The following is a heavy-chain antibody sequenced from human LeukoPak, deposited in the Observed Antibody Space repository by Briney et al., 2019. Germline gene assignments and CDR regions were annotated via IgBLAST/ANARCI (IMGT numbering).Heavy chain of an antibody. Sequence: SGGSLRLSCAASGFTFSTCWMSWLRQSPGKGLEWVANIHFDGSEKFYVDSVKGRFTISRDNAKNSVSLQMNSLRVEDTAVYYCATIFEFWGQGILVTVSS. CDR1: GFTFSTCW. CDR2: IHFDGSEK. V-gene: IGHV3-7*01. J-gene: IGHJ4*02. CDR3: ATIFEF.